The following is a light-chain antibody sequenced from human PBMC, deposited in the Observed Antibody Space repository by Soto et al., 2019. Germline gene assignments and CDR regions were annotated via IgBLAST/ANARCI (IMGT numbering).Light chain of an antibody. J-gene: IGLJ1*01. CDR3: SSYTSASTLLYL. CDR1: ISDVGGYNY. Sequence: QSALTQPASVSGSPGQSITISCTGTISDVGGYNYVSWYQQHPGIAPKLLIYGVTNRPSGVSTRFSGSKSGNTASLTISGLQAEDAADYHCSSYTSASTLLYLFGTGTKVTVL. V-gene: IGLV2-14*01. CDR2: GVT.